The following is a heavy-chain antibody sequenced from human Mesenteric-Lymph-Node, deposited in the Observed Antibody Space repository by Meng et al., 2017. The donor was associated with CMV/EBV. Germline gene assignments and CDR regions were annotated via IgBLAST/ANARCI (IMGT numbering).Heavy chain of an antibody. D-gene: IGHD3-3*01. V-gene: IGHV3-23*01. CDR3: ARDWKVGRITIFGVVLAPLDY. CDR2: ISGSGGST. CDR1: GFTFSSYA. J-gene: IGHJ4*02. Sequence: GGSLRLSCAASGFTFSSYAMSWVRQAPGKGLEWVSAISGSGGSTYYADSVKGRFTISRDNAKNSLYLQMNSLRAEDTAVYYCARDWKVGRITIFGVVLAPLDYWGQGTLVTVSS.